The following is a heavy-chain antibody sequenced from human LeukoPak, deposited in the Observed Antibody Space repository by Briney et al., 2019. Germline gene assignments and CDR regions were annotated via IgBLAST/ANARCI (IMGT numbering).Heavy chain of an antibody. Sequence: GGSLRLSCAAAGFTFSSYAMSWVRQAPGKGREWDSAISGSGGRTYYADSVKGRFTISRDNSKNTLYLQMNSLRAEDTAVYYCAKDLSGITIFGVVIIPDAFDIWGQGTMVTVSS. CDR2: ISGSGGRT. CDR3: AKDLSGITIFGVVIIPDAFDI. D-gene: IGHD3-3*01. CDR1: GFTFSSYA. V-gene: IGHV3-23*01. J-gene: IGHJ3*02.